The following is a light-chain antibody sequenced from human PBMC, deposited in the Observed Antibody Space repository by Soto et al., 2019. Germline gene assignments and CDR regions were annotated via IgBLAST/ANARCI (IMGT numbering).Light chain of an antibody. CDR3: QQHSDWPLT. J-gene: IGKJ4*01. V-gene: IGKV3-11*01. Sequence: EILLTQSPGSLSVFPGERASLSCRASQNVNNRLAWYQQNPGQAPRLLIFDASNRATGIPVRFSGSGSGTDFTLTISSLEPDDFTVYYCQQHSDWPLTFGGGTKVDIK. CDR2: DAS. CDR1: QNVNNR.